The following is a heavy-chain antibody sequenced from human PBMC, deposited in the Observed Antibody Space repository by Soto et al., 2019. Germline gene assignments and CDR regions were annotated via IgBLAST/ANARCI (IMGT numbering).Heavy chain of an antibody. CDR1: GFTFSTYG. Sequence: PGGSLRLSCAASGFTFSTYGMHWVRQAPGKGLEWVAVIWYDGSNKYYADSVKGRFTISRDKSKNTLYLQMNSLRAEDTAVYYCARDGVVEATIMAGMDVWSQETTLTVSS. CDR3: ARDGVVEATIMAGMDV. V-gene: IGHV3-33*01. CDR2: IWYDGSNK. D-gene: IGHD1-26*01. J-gene: IGHJ6*02.